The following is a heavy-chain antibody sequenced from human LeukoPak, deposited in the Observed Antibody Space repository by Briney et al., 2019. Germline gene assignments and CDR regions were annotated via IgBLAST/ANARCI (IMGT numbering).Heavy chain of an antibody. D-gene: IGHD3-10*01. CDR3: ARHDYYGSLNWFDP. CDR1: GGSLNSPNYY. V-gene: IGHV4-39*01. CDR2: IYYSGTT. Sequence: SETLSLTCIVSGGSLNSPNYYWGWIRQPPGKGLEWIGTIYYSGTTYYNPSLKSRLTISVDTSKNQFSLKLTSVTAADTAVYYCARHDYYGSLNWFDPWGQGTLITVSS. J-gene: IGHJ5*02.